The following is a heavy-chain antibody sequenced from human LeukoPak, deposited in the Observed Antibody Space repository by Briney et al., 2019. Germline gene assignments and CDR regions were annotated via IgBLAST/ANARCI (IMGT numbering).Heavy chain of an antibody. D-gene: IGHD5-12*01. V-gene: IGHV4-31*03. CDR2: IYYTGST. CDR3: ARGYGPFDP. J-gene: IGHJ5*02. Sequence: SQTLSLTCTVSGGSIRSSGPYWSWIRQHPGKGLEWLGYIYYTGSTYYNPSLKSRLIISVDTSTNQFSLKLSSVTAADTAVYYCARGYGPFDPWGQGTLVTVSS. CDR1: GGSIRSSGPY.